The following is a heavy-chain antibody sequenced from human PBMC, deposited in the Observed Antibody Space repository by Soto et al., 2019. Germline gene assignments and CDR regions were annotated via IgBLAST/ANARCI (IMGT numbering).Heavy chain of an antibody. J-gene: IGHJ4*02. CDR2: ISYDGSNK. V-gene: IGHV3-30-3*01. CDR3: ARDSGYFDY. Sequence: QVQLVESGGGVVQPGRSLRLSCAASGFTFSSYAMHWVRQAPGKGLEWVAVISYDGSNKYYADSVKGRFTISRDNSKNTLYLQMNSLRADDTAVYYCARDSGYFDYWGQGTLVTVSS. D-gene: IGHD1-26*01. CDR1: GFTFSSYA.